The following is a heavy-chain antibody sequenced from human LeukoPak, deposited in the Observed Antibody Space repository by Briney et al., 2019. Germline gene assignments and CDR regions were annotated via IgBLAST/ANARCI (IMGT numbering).Heavy chain of an antibody. D-gene: IGHD3-22*01. V-gene: IGHV1-18*01. CDR3: ARVRSYYDSSAYDY. CDR2: ISAYNGNT. J-gene: IGHJ4*02. CDR1: GYTFTSYG. Sequence: VASVKVSCEASGYTFTSYGISWVRQAPGQGLEWMGWISAYNGNTNYAQKLQGRVTMTTDTSTSTAYMELRSLRSDDTAVYYCARVRSYYDSSAYDYWGQGTLVTVSS.